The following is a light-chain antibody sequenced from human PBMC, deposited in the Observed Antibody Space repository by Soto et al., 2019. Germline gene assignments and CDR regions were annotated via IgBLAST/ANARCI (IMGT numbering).Light chain of an antibody. J-gene: IGKJ2*01. CDR1: QTVSRW. Sequence: DIQMTQFPSTLSASIGDRVTITCRASQTVSRWLAWYQQKPGKAPKLLIYKASTLETGVPSRFSGSGSGTDFTLTISSLQPDDFATYYCQQYNRYSSYTFGQGTRLEIK. CDR2: KAS. CDR3: QQYNRYSSYT. V-gene: IGKV1-5*03.